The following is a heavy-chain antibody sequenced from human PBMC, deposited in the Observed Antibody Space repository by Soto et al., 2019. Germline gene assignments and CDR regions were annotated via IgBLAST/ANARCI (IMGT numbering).Heavy chain of an antibody. CDR3: ARGALVVVTAIPWGFDP. J-gene: IGHJ5*02. CDR1: GGSISSYY. CDR2: MYYSGST. D-gene: IGHD2-21*02. Sequence: PSETLSLTCTVSGGSISSYYWSWIRQPPGKGLEWIGYMYYSGSTNYNPSLKSRVTISVDTSKNQFSLKLSSVTAADTAVYYCARGALVVVTAIPWGFDPWGQGTLVTVS. V-gene: IGHV4-59*01.